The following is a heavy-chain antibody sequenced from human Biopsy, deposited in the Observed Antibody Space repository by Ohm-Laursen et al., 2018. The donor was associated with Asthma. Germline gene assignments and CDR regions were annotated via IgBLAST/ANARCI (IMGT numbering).Heavy chain of an antibody. Sequence: ASVKVSCKASGYTFIHFAIHWVRQAPGQRLEWMGWINAGDGNTKYSQKFQGRVTITRDTSASTAYMDLRSLRSEDTAMYYCARTFYDFLTGQVNDAFALWGQGKMFTVSS. CDR2: INAGDGNT. CDR3: ARTFYDFLTGQVNDAFAL. J-gene: IGHJ3*01. D-gene: IGHD3-9*01. CDR1: GYTFIHFA. V-gene: IGHV1-3*01.